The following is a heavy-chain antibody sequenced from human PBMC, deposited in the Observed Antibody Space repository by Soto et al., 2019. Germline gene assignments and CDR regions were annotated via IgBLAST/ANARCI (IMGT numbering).Heavy chain of an antibody. CDR3: AKALPMYYYDSSGYSDYYYDMDV. Sequence: VGSLRLSCAASGFTLNSYAMNWVRQAPGKGLEWVSGISARGEKTYYADSVKGRFTISRDNSKNTVYLQMNSLRAKDTAVFYCAKALPMYYYDSSGYSDYYYDMDVWGQGTTVTVSS. D-gene: IGHD3-22*01. V-gene: IGHV3-23*01. CDR1: GFTLNSYA. J-gene: IGHJ6*02. CDR2: ISARGEKT.